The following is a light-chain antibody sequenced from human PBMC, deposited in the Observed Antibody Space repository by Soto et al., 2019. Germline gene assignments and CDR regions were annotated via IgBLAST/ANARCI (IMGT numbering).Light chain of an antibody. V-gene: IGKV2-28*01. J-gene: IGKJ2*01. CDR1: QSLLHSNGYNY. CDR2: LGS. Sequence: DIVMTQSPLSLPVTPGEPAXISCRSSQSLLHSNGYNYLDWYLQKPGQSPQLLIYLGSNRASGVPDRFSGSGSGTDFTLKISRVEAEDVGVYYCMQALQTPRFGQGTKLEIK. CDR3: MQALQTPR.